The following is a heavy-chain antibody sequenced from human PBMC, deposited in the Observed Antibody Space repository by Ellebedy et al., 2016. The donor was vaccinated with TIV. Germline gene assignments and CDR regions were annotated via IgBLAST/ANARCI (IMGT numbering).Heavy chain of an antibody. CDR3: ARSHRSGTDY. J-gene: IGHJ4*02. CDR1: GGSISSYY. Sequence: MPSEILSLTCTVSGGSISSYYWNWIRQPPGKGLEWIGYIYYSGSPNHNPSLKSRVTMSVDTSKNQFSLKLTSVTAADTAVYYCARSHRSGTDYWGQGTLVTVSS. D-gene: IGHD6-19*01. CDR2: IYYSGSP. V-gene: IGHV4-59*08.